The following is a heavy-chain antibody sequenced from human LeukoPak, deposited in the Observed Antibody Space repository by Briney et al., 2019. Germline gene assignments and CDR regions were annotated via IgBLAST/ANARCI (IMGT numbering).Heavy chain of an antibody. V-gene: IGHV6-1*01. Sequence: SQTLSLTCAISGDSVSSNSAAWNWIRQSPSRGLEWLGRTYYRSKWYNDYAVSVKSRITINPDTSKNQFSLQLNSVTPKDTAVYYCARESSWYYYYYYYYMDVWGKGTTVTVSS. D-gene: IGHD6-13*01. CDR2: TYYRSKWYN. CDR1: GDSVSSNSAA. CDR3: ARESSWYYYYYYYYMDV. J-gene: IGHJ6*03.